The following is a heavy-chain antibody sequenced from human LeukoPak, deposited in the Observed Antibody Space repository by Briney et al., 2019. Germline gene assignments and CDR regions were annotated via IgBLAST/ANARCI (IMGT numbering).Heavy chain of an antibody. Sequence: SDTLSLTCTVSGGSISSSSYYWGWIRQPPGKGLEWIGSIYYSGNTYNNPSLKSRVTISVDMSKNHFSLRLSSVTAADTAMYYCARGTLYSGWSYYFYYWGQGSQVTVSS. CDR3: ARGTLYSGWSYYFYY. CDR2: IYYSGNT. D-gene: IGHD6-19*01. CDR1: GGSISSSSYY. J-gene: IGHJ4*02. V-gene: IGHV4-39*07.